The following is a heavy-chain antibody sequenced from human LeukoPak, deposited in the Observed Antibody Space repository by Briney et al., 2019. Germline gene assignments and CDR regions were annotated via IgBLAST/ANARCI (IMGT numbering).Heavy chain of an antibody. D-gene: IGHD3-3*01. CDR2: IYWDDDK. J-gene: IGHJ3*02. CDR1: GFSLSTSGVG. Sequence: SGPTLVNPTQTLTLTCTFSGFSLSTSGVGMGWIRQPPGKALECLAFIYWDDDKRYRPSLKSRLTITKDTSKNQVVLTMTDMDPMDTATYYCAHRLTNYGFWDTGAFDIWGQGTMVTVSS. V-gene: IGHV2-5*02. CDR3: AHRLTNYGFWDTGAFDI.